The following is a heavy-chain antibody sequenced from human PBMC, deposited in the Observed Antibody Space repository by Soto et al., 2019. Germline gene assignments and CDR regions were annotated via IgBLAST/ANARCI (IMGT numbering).Heavy chain of an antibody. Sequence: ASVKVSCKASRYTFTSYGVHWVRQAPGQRLEWMGGINAGNGNTKYSQKFQGRVTITKDTSASTVYMELSSLRSEDTAVYYCGRYSSETYYDILTGPWRAFDIWGQGTMVTVSS. CDR3: GRYSSETYYDILTGPWRAFDI. CDR1: RYTFTSYG. CDR2: INAGNGNT. V-gene: IGHV1-3*01. D-gene: IGHD3-9*01. J-gene: IGHJ3*02.